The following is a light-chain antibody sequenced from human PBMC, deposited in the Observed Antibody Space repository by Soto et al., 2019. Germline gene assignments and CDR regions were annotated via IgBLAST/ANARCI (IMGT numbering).Light chain of an antibody. CDR2: TTS. Sequence: QMTQSPSSLSASVGDRVTITCRASQGISTDLNWYQQKPGKAPKLLIYTTSSLQSGVPSRFSGSGSGTEFTLTISSLQPDDFATYYCQQYNSYSWTFGQGTKVDI. J-gene: IGKJ1*01. V-gene: IGKV1-17*01. CDR1: QGISTD. CDR3: QQYNSYSWT.